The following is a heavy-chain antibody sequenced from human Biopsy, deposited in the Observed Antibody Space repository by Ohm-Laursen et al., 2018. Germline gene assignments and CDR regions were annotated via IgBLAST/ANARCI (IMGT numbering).Heavy chain of an antibody. CDR2: ISGIGDTT. CDR3: ARDLTWGSYFDS. V-gene: IGHV3-11*01. Sequence: GSLRLSCSASGFTFSDYYMSWIRQAPGRGLEWVSHISGIGDTTYYADSVKGRFTISRDNSKNPLYLQMNSLRAEDTAVYYCARDLTWGSYFDSWGQGSLVTVSS. J-gene: IGHJ4*02. D-gene: IGHD3-16*01. CDR1: GFTFSDYY.